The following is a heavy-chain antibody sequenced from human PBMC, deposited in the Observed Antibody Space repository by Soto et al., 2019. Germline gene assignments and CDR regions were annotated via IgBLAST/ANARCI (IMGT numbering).Heavy chain of an antibody. CDR2: IYYSGRT. J-gene: IGHJ3*02. D-gene: IGHD2-15*01. CDR1: GDSFSSGSYY. CDR3: ARLQGGAFDT. Sequence: KAPETLSLTCTVSGDSFSSGSYYWGWIRQPPGKGLEWIVNIYYSGRTYYNPSLKSRVTISVDTSKNQFSLKLSSVTAADTAVYYCARLQGGAFDTWGQGSMVTVSS. V-gene: IGHV4-39*01.